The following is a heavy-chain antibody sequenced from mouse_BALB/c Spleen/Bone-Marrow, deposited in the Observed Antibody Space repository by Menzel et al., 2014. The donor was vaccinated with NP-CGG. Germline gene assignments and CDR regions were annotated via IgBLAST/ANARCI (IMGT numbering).Heavy chain of an antibody. D-gene: IGHD1-1*01. Sequence: LQQSGSKLVRPGTSVKLSCKASGYTFTSYWMHWVKQRPGQGLEWIGNIYPFSGSSSYDEKFKSKATLTVDTSSSTAYMQLISLTSEDSAVYYCTRSPITTVVAETMDCWGQGTSVTVSS. CDR2: IYPFSGSS. CDR3: TRSPITTVVAETMDC. V-gene: IGHV1S22*01. CDR1: GYTFTSYW. J-gene: IGHJ4*01.